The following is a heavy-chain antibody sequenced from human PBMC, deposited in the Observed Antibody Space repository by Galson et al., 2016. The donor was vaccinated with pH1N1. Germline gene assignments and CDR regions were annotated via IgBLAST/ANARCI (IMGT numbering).Heavy chain of an antibody. CDR2: IKEDGSER. D-gene: IGHD3-3*01. J-gene: IGHJ6*03. CDR1: AFTFSGYW. V-gene: IGHV3-7*01. Sequence: SLRLSCAASAFTFSGYWMSWVRQAPGKGLEWVANIKEDGSERYYVDSVKGRFTISRDNAKKTLYLQMNSLRAEDTAVYYCARDGNFWSGLGYSYYYYMDVWGKGTTVIVSS. CDR3: ARDGNFWSGLGYSYYYYMDV.